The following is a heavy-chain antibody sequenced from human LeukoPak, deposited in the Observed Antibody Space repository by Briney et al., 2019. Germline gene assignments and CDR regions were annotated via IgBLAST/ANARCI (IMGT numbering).Heavy chain of an antibody. V-gene: IGHV4-59*01. CDR2: ISHSGST. J-gene: IGHJ4*02. D-gene: IGHD6-13*01. Sequence: SETLSLTCTLAGGSINIYYCSWIRQPPGKGLEWIGCISHSGSTNYNPSLKSRVTISVDTSKNQFSLKLSSVTAADTAVYYCARSGGYSSPLTRWGQGTLVTVSS. CDR1: GGSINIYY. CDR3: ARSGGYSSPLTR.